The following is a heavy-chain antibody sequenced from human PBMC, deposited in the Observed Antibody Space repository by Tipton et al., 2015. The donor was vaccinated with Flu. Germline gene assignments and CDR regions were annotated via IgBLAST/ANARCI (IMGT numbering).Heavy chain of an antibody. V-gene: IGHV5-51*01. CDR2: VYPSNSHT. CDR3: LRWDNGGS. Sequence: VQLVQSGAEVKKSGESLKISCKGSGYSFSNYWIGWVRQMPGRGLEWMGIVYPSNSHTRYSPSFQGQVTMSADKSITTAYLQWTSLKASDTAMYYCLRWDNGGSWGQGTLVTVSS. CDR1: GYSFSNYW. D-gene: IGHD4-23*01. J-gene: IGHJ5*02.